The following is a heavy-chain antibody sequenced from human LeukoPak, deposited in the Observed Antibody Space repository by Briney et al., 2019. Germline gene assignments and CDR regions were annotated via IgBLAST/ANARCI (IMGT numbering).Heavy chain of an antibody. J-gene: IGHJ4*02. CDR1: GFTFSSYA. V-gene: IGHV3-21*01. D-gene: IGHD3-22*01. Sequence: PGGSLRLSCAASGFTFSSYAMNWVRQAPGKGLEWVSYISSSGSYIYYADSVKGRFTISRDNAKNSLYLQMSSLRAEDTAVYYCARDKGDLYYYDSSGFYYVVWGQGTLVTVSS. CDR2: ISSSGSYI. CDR3: ARDKGDLYYYDSSGFYYVV.